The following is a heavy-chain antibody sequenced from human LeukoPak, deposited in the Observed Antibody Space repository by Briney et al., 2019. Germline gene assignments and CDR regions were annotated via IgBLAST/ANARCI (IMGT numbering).Heavy chain of an antibody. CDR2: IRYDGSNK. J-gene: IGHJ4*02. D-gene: IGHD2-15*01. V-gene: IGHV3-30*02. CDR3: AKGSLLDY. Sequence: GGSERLSCAASGFTFSGYGMHWVRQPPGKGLEWVAFIRYDGSNKYYADSVKGRFTISRDNSKNTLYLKMNSLRAEDTAVYYCAKGSLLDYWGQGTLVTVSS. CDR1: GFTFSGYG.